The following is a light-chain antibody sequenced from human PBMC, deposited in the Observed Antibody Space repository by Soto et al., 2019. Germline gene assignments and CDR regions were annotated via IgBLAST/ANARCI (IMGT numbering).Light chain of an antibody. CDR2: GAS. Sequence: EIVLTQSPGTLSLSPGERATLSCRASQSVSGYYLAWYQQKPGQAPRLLIYGASIGATGIPDRFSGSGSGTDFTLTISRLAPEDSAVYYCQQYGSLPRTFGQGTKVEIK. J-gene: IGKJ1*01. V-gene: IGKV3-20*01. CDR3: QQYGSLPRT. CDR1: QSVSGYY.